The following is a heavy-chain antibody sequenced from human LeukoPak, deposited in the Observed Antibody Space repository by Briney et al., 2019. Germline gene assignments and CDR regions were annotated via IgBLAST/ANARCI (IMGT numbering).Heavy chain of an antibody. CDR1: GGSISSYY. D-gene: IGHD5-18*01. V-gene: IGHV4-59*08. Sequence: SETLSLTCTVSGGSISSYYWSWIRQPPGKGLEWIGYIYYSGSTNYNPSLKSRVTISVDTSKNQFSLKLSSVTAADTAVYYCARRQQLWYHFDHWGQGTLVTVSS. CDR2: IYYSGST. CDR3: ARRQQLWYHFDH. J-gene: IGHJ4*02.